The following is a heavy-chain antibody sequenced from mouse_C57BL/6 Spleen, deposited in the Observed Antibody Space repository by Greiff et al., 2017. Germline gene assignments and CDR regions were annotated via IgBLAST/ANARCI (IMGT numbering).Heavy chain of an antibody. CDR1: YTFTDYYM. V-gene: IGHV1-83*01. CDR3: RRFITTIYFDY. D-gene: IGHD1-1*01. CDR2: YPGSGNTY. J-gene: IGHJ2*01. Sequence: VQLQQSGPELVKPGASVKMSCKASGYTFTDYYMHWVKQKPGKGLEWIGEMYPGSGNTYYNEKFKGKATLTADTSSSTAYMQLSSLTSEDSAVYFCARRFITTIYFDYWGQGTTLTGST.